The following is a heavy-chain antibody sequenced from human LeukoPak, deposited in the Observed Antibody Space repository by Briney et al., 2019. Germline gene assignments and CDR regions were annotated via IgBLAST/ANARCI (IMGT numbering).Heavy chain of an antibody. CDR1: GYTFTSYG. D-gene: IGHD3-16*02. J-gene: IGHJ4*02. Sequence: ASVKVSCKASGYTFTSYGISWVRQAPGQGLEWMGWISAYNGNTNYAQKLQGRVTMTTDTSTSTAYMELRSLRSDDTAVYYCASAHYDYVWGSHRPLDCWGQGTLVTVSS. V-gene: IGHV1-18*01. CDR2: ISAYNGNT. CDR3: ASAHYDYVWGSHRPLDC.